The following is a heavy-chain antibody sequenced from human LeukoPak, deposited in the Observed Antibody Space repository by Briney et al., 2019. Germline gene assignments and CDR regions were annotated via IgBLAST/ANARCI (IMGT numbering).Heavy chain of an antibody. D-gene: IGHD5-18*01. CDR3: ARGFGHSYGFTSLSDY. V-gene: IGHV3-30*01. CDR1: GFTFSSYA. J-gene: IGHJ4*02. Sequence: GGSLRLPCAASGFTFSSYAMHWVRQAPGKGLEWVAVISYDGSNKYYADSVKGRFTISRDNSKNTLYQQMNSLRAEDTAVYYCARGFGHSYGFTSLSDYWGQGTLVTVSS. CDR2: ISYDGSNK.